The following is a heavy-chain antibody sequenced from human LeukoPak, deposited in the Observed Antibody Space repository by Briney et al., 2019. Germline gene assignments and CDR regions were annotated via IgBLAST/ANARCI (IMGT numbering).Heavy chain of an antibody. CDR1: GFTFSSYA. CDR2: IRGSGGDT. Sequence: GGSLRLSCAASGFTFSSYAMSWVRQAPGQGLEWVSTIRGSGGDTYYADSVKGRFTISRDNSENTLHLQMNSLRAEDTAVYYCAKKGPTMIPGNYFDYWGQGTLVTVSS. D-gene: IGHD3-22*01. J-gene: IGHJ4*02. V-gene: IGHV3-23*01. CDR3: AKKGPTMIPGNYFDY.